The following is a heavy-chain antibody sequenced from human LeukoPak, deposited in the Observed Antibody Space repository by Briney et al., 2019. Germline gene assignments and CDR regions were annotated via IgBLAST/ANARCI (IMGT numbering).Heavy chain of an antibody. CDR2: INAGNGNT. CDR3: AREGIYGYGSDY. Sequence: ASVKVSCKASGYSLNNYATHWVRQAPGQRPEWMGWINAGNGNTKYSQKFQGRVTITRDTSASTAYMELSSLRSEDTAVYYCAREGIYGYGSDYWGQGTLVTVSS. CDR1: GYSLNNYA. J-gene: IGHJ4*02. D-gene: IGHD5-18*01. V-gene: IGHV1-3*01.